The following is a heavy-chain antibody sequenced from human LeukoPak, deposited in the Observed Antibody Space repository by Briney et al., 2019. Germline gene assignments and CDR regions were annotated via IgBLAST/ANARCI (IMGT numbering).Heavy chain of an antibody. V-gene: IGHV3-21*01. CDR3: ARDSRGRLDY. D-gene: IGHD3-10*01. CDR1: GFTFSSYS. J-gene: IGHJ4*02. CDR2: ISSSSSYI. Sequence: GGSLRLSCAASGFTFSSYSMNWVRQVPGKGLEWVSSISSSSSYIYYADSVKGRFTISRDNAKNSLYLQMNSLRAEDTAVYYCARDSRGRLDYWGQGTLVTVSS.